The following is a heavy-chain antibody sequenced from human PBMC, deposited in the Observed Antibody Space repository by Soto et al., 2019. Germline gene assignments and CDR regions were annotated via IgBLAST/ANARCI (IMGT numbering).Heavy chain of an antibody. Sequence: PSETLSLTCTVSGGSVSSGSYYWSWIRQPPGKGLGWIGYIYYSGSTNYNPSLKSRVTISVDTSKNQFSLKLSSVTAADTAVYYCAREITNDFWSGPGGNWFDPWGQGTLVTVSS. D-gene: IGHD3-3*01. CDR3: AREITNDFWSGPGGNWFDP. CDR2: IYYSGST. CDR1: GGSVSSGSYY. J-gene: IGHJ5*02. V-gene: IGHV4-61*01.